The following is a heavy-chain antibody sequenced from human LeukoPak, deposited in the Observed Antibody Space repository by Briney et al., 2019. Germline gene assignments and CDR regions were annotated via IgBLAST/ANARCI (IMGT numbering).Heavy chain of an antibody. J-gene: IGHJ4*02. CDR1: GFTFHLYA. Sequence: PGGSLRLSCAASGFTFHLYAMHWLRLAPGKGLEWVSLITGDGRSTYYADSVKGRFTISRDNSKNSLYLQMNSLRTEDTALYYCANRSYDSSGPTEWGQGTLVTVSS. V-gene: IGHV3-43*02. CDR3: ANRSYDSSGPTE. CDR2: ITGDGRST. D-gene: IGHD3-22*01.